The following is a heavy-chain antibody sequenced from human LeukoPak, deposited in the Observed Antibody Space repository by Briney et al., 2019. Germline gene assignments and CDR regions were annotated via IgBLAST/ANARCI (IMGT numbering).Heavy chain of an antibody. CDR2: ISSSSSYI. J-gene: IGHJ6*03. V-gene: IGHV3-21*01. D-gene: IGHD2-2*01. CDR3: ARSGGSTVFYYMDV. Sequence: GGSLRLSCAASGFTFSSYAMNWVRQAPGKGLEWVSSISSSSSYIYYADSVKGRFTISRDNAKNSLYLQMNSLRAEDTAVYYCARSGGSTVFYYMDVWGKGTTVTVSS. CDR1: GFTFSSYA.